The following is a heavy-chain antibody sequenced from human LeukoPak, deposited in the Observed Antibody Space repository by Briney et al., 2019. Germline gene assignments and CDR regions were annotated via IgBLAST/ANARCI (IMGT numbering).Heavy chain of an antibody. D-gene: IGHD2-8*02. CDR3: ASGDTWYYFDY. Sequence: SQTLSLTCTVSGGSISSGSYYWSWIRQPPGKGLAWIGYISYSGSTNYNPSLKSRVTISVDTSKNQFSLKLSSVTAADTAVYYCASGDTWYYFDYWGQGSLVTVSS. CDR1: GGSISSGSYY. J-gene: IGHJ4*02. V-gene: IGHV4-61*01. CDR2: ISYSGST.